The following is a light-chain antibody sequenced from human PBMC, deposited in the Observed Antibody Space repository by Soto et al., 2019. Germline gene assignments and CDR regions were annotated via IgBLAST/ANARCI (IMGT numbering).Light chain of an antibody. CDR1: SSDDGGYNY. Sequence: QSALTQPPSASGSPGQSVTISCTGASSDDGGYNYVSWYQQHPGKAPKLMNYEVSKRPSGVPDRFSGYKSGNTASLTVSGFQAEDEADYYCSSYAGSNNQVFGTGTKVTVL. J-gene: IGLJ1*01. CDR2: EVS. CDR3: SSYAGSNNQV. V-gene: IGLV2-8*01.